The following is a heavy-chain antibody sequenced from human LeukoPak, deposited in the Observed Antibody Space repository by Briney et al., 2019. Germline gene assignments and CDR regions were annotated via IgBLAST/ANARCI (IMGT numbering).Heavy chain of an antibody. D-gene: IGHD5-18*01. CDR1: GFTFGTFW. Sequence: GGSLRLSCTASGFTFGTFWMTWVRQAPGKGLEWVANIKEDGSEKYYVDSVKGRFTISRDNARKSPSLQMNSLRAEDTAVYYCARDVDTNYWGQGTLVTVSS. CDR3: ARDVDTNY. J-gene: IGHJ4*02. V-gene: IGHV3-7*03. CDR2: IKEDGSEK.